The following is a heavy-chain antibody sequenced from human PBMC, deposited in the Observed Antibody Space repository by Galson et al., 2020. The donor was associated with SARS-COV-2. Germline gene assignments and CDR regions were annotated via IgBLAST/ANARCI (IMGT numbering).Heavy chain of an antibody. CDR1: GFTFSSNG. Sequence: GGSLRLSCAASGFTFSSNGMHWVRQAPGKGLEWVAVISYDGSNKYYADSVKGRFTISRDNSKNTLYLQMNSLRTEDTAVYYCAKDQYYYESSGYVVESPMDVWGKGTTVTISS. J-gene: IGHJ6*03. D-gene: IGHD3-22*01. CDR3: AKDQYYYESSGYVVESPMDV. V-gene: IGHV3-30*18. CDR2: ISYDGSNK.